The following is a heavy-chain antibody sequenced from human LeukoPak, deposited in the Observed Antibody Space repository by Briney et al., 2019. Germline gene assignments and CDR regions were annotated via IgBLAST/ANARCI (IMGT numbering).Heavy chain of an antibody. D-gene: IGHD6-19*01. CDR2: ISGSGSGGST. CDR1: GFTFSSYA. V-gene: IGHV3-23*01. Sequence: GGSLRLSCAASGFTFSSYAMSWIRQAPGKGLEWVSGISGSGSGGSTYYADSVKGRFTMSRDNAKNLLYLQMNSLRDEDTAMYYCARVSAPGTSGWYFGYWGQGTLVTVSS. J-gene: IGHJ4*02. CDR3: ARVSAPGTSGWYFGY.